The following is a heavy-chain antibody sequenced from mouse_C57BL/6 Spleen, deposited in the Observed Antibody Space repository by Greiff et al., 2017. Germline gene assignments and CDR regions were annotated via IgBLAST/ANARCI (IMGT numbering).Heavy chain of an antibody. J-gene: IGHJ2*01. D-gene: IGHD2-12*01. CDR2: IYPGSGNT. Sequence: VQLQESGPELVKPGASVKISCKASGYSFTSYYIHWVKQRPGQGLEWIGWIYPGSGNTKYNEKFKGKATLTADTSSSTAYMQLSSLTSEDSAVYYCARTYSPYYCDYWGKGTTLTVSS. CDR1: GYSFTSYY. V-gene: IGHV1-66*01. CDR3: ARTYSPYYCDY.